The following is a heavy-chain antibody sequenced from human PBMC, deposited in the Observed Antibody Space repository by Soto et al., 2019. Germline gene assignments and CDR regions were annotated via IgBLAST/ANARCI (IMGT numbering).Heavy chain of an antibody. CDR2: TYYRSRWYN. J-gene: IGHJ6*03. CDR3: ARTTSHHWLYMDV. V-gene: IGHV6-1*01. Sequence: PSQTLSLTCAISGDSVSGNSAAWNWIRLSPSRGLEWLARTYYRSRWYNDYAVSVRSRITVNADTSKNQFSLQLTSVTPEDTAIYYCARTTSHHWLYMDVWGRGTTVTVSS. CDR1: GDSVSGNSAA. D-gene: IGHD5-12*01.